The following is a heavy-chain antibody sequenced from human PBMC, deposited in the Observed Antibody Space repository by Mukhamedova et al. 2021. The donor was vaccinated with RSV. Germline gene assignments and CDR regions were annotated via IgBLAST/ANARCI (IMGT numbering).Heavy chain of an antibody. CDR3: ARGSYNNAYFDN. CDR2: IYSAGST. CDR1: SNY. J-gene: IGHJ4*02. D-gene: IGHD5-24*01. Sequence: SNYMSWVRQAPGKGLEWVSLIYSAGSTYYADSVKGRFTISRDNSKNTLHLQMNSLRAEDPAVYYCARGSYNNAYFDNWGQGTL. V-gene: IGHV3-53*01.